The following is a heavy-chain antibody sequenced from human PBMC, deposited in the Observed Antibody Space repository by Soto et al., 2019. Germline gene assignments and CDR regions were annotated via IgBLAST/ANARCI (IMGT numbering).Heavy chain of an antibody. Sequence: PSETLSLTCTVSGGSISSYHWSWIRQTPGKGLEWIGYIYYSGSTNYNPSLKSRVTISVDTSKNQFSLKLSSVTAADTAVYYCARRYGVAFDIWGQGTMVTVSS. J-gene: IGHJ3*02. CDR2: IYYSGST. CDR3: ARRYGVAFDI. D-gene: IGHD3-10*01. V-gene: IGHV4-59*08. CDR1: GGSISSYH.